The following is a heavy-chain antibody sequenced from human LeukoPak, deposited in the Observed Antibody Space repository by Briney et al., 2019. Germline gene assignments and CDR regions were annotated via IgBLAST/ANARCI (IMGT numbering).Heavy chain of an antibody. Sequence: GGSLRLSCAASGFTFSNYYMSWVRQAPGKGLEWVANIKQDGSEKYCVDSVKGRFTISRDNGKNSVYLQMNSLRAEDTAVYYCARDRALYDRTGYYYTEDDYWGQGTLVTVSS. D-gene: IGHD3-22*01. J-gene: IGHJ4*02. CDR3: ARDRALYDRTGYYYTEDDY. CDR2: IKQDGSEK. CDR1: GFTFSNYY. V-gene: IGHV3-7*01.